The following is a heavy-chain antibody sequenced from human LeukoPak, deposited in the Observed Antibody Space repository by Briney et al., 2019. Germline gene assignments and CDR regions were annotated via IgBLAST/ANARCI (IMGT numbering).Heavy chain of an antibody. V-gene: IGHV3-15*01. CDR2: IKRKADGETT. D-gene: IGHD5-12*01. J-gene: IGHJ4*01. Sequence: GGSLRLSCAASGVSFSNADMSWVRQAPGKGLEWVGRIKRKADGETTVYAAPVKGRFTISRDDSKNKLYLQMTSLKPEDSAVYYRATDAFRRGFDSRFDSWGHGTQVSAS. CDR1: GVSFSNAD. CDR3: ATDAFRRGFDSRFDS.